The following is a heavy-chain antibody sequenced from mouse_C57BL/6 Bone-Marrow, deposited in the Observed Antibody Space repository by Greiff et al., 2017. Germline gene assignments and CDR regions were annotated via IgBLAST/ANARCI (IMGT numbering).Heavy chain of an antibody. CDR3: ARPGPLLRRRGKLMDY. D-gene: IGHD1-1*01. CDR1: GIDFSRYW. J-gene: IGHJ4*01. V-gene: IGHV4-1*01. CDR2: INPDSSTI. Sequence: EVKLLESGGGLVQPGGSLKLSCAASGIDFSRYWMSWVRRAPGKGLEWIGEINPDSSTINYAPSLKDKFIISRDNAKNTLYLQMSKVRSEDTALYYCARPGPLLRRRGKLMDYWGQGTSVTVSS.